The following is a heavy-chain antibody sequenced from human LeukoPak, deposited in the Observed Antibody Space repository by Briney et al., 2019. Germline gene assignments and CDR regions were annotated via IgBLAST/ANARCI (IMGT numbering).Heavy chain of an antibody. Sequence: GASVKVSCKASGYTFTGYYMHWVRQAPGQGLEWMGWINPNSGGTNYAQKFQGRVTMTRDTSISTAYMELSRLRSDDTAVYYCVTLPGVAGTGGDYWGQGTLVTVSS. CDR2: INPNSGGT. CDR3: VTLPGVAGTGGDY. D-gene: IGHD6-19*01. J-gene: IGHJ4*02. CDR1: GYTFTGYY. V-gene: IGHV1-2*02.